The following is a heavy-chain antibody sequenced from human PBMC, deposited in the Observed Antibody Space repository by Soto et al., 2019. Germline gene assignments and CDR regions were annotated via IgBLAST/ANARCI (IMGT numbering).Heavy chain of an antibody. CDR3: ARSIGSSSFYFDF. J-gene: IGHJ4*02. D-gene: IGHD6-6*01. Sequence: VQLVQSGAEVKKPGSSVKVSCKASVGTFSNYAISWVRQAPGQGLEWMGGFIPVFGTTHYAQKFEGRVTITADDSTNTDMELRGLRSEDTALYYCARSIGSSSFYFDFWGQGTLITVSS. CDR2: FIPVFGTT. V-gene: IGHV1-69*01. CDR1: VGTFSNYA.